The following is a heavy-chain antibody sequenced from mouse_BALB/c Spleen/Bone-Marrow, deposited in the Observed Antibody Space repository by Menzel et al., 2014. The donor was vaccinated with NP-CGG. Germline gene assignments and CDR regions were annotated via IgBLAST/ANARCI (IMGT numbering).Heavy chain of an antibody. D-gene: IGHD4-1*01. J-gene: IGHJ4*01. CDR2: IYPSDSYT. V-gene: IGHV1-69*02. CDR3: TRSGTLGAMDY. Sequence: VQLQESGAELVRPGASVTLSCKASGYTFTSYWINWVKQRPGQGLEWIGNIYPSDSYTNYNQKFKDKATLTVDKSSSTAYMQLSSPTSEDSAVYYCTRSGTLGAMDYWGQGTSVTVSS. CDR1: GYTFTSYW.